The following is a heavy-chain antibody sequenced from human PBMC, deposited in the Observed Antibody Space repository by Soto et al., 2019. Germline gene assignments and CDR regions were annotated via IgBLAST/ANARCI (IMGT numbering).Heavy chain of an antibody. CDR2: IYPGDSDT. CDR3: ARQDYNYAYFDF. Sequence: ESLKLSVKGSGYSFTNYWIGWVRQMPGKGLEWMGTIYPGDSDTRYSPSFQGQVIISVDQSISTAYLQWSSLQASDTAMYYCARQDYNYAYFDFWGQGTLVTV. D-gene: IGHD5-18*01. CDR1: GYSFTNYW. J-gene: IGHJ4*02. V-gene: IGHV5-51*01.